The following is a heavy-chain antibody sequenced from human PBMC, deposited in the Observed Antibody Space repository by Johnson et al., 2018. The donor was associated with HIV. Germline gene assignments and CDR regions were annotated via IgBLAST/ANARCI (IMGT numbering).Heavy chain of an antibody. CDR3: ARAQLLADDAFNN. V-gene: IGHV3-74*02. CDR1: GFTFSSHW. J-gene: IGHJ3*02. D-gene: IGHD6-6*01. Sequence: MLLVESGGGLVQPGGSLRLSCAASGFTFSSHWMHWVRQAPGKGLVWVSRINSDGSSTSYADSVKGRFTISRDNAKNTLYLQLNSLRVEDTAIYYCARAQLLADDAFNNWGQGTMVTVSS. CDR2: INSDGSST.